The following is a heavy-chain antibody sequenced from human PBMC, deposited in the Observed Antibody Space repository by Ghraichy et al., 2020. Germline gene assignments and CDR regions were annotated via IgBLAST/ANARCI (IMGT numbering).Heavy chain of an antibody. D-gene: IGHD6-13*01. J-gene: IGHJ6*03. CDR1: GFTFSSYG. Sequence: GGSLRLSCAASGFTFSSYGMHWVRQAPGKGLEWVAVISYDGSNKYYADSVKGRFTISRDNSKNTLYLQMNSLRAEDTAVYYCANGVKQGYYYMDVWGKGTTVTVSS. V-gene: IGHV3-30*18. CDR3: ANGVKQGYYYMDV. CDR2: ISYDGSNK.